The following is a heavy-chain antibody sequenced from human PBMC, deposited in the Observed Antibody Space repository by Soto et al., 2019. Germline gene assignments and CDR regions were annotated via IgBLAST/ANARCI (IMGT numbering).Heavy chain of an antibody. CDR3: ARATQFFYDSRGYSKNFDF. V-gene: IGHV4-34*01. J-gene: IGHJ4*02. CDR2: VNHIGIT. D-gene: IGHD3-22*01. CDR1: GGSFSGYF. Sequence: SETLSLTCGVSGGSFSGYFWTWIRQPPGKGLEWIGEVNHIGITNYNPSLRSRLNLSIDTAKKQFSLKLTSVTAADTAVYYCARATQFFYDSRGYSKNFDFWGQGTLVTVSS.